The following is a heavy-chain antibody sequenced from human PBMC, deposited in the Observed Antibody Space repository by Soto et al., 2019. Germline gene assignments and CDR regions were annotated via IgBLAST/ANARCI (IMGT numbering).Heavy chain of an antibody. CDR1: GGSISSRRYY. J-gene: IGHJ6*02. V-gene: IGHV4-39*07. CDR3: ARDAGADYYYYYGMDV. D-gene: IGHD6-19*01. CDR2: IYYSGST. Sequence: PSETLSLTCTVSGGSISSRRYYWGWIRQPPGKGLEWIGSIYYSGSTNYNPSLKSRVTISVDTSKNQFSLKLSSVTAADTAVYYCARDAGADYYYYYGMDVWGQGTTVNVSS.